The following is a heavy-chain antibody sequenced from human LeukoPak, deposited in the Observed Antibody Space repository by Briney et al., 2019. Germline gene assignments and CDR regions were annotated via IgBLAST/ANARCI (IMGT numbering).Heavy chain of an antibody. V-gene: IGHV3-30*04. CDR2: ISYDGSNK. CDR1: GFTFSSYA. J-gene: IGHJ6*03. Sequence: GGSLRLSCAASGFTFSSYAMHWVRQAPGKGLEWVAVISYDGSNKYYADSVKGRFTISRDNSKNTLYLQMNSLRAEDTAVYYCAREGLELRFYYYYYMDVWGKGTTVTVSS. CDR3: AREGLELRFYYYYYMDV. D-gene: IGHD1-7*01.